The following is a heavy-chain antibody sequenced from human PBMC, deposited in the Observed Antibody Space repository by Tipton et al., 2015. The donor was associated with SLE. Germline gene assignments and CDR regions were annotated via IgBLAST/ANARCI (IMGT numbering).Heavy chain of an antibody. V-gene: IGHV4-59*08. CDR2: LYYSGST. CDR1: GGSFSGYY. J-gene: IGHJ3*02. Sequence: TLSLTCAVYGGSFSGYYWSWIRQPPGKGLEWIGYLYYSGSTNYNPSLKSRVTISVDTSKNQFSLKLTSVTAADTAVYSCARPHIMAAAGDQAPTAFDIWGHATILTVS. D-gene: IGHD6-13*01. CDR3: ARPHIMAAAGDQAPTAFDI.